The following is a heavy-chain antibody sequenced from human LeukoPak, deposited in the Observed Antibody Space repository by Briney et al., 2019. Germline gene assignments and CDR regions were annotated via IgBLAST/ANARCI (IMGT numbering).Heavy chain of an antibody. CDR1: GFTFSNAW. D-gene: IGHD3-22*01. CDR2: IKSKTDGGTT. V-gene: IGHV3-15*01. J-gene: IGHJ5*02. CDR3: TTLYYYDSSGYA. Sequence: KAGGSLRLSCAASGFTFSNAWMSWVRQAPGKGLEWVGRIKSKTDGGTTDYAAPVKGRFTISRDDSKNTLYLQMNSLKTEDTAVYYCTTLYYYDSSGYAWGQGTLVTVSS.